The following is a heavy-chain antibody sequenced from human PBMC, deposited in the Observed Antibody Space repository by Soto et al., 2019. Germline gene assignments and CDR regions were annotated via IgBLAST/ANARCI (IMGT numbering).Heavy chain of an antibody. J-gene: IGHJ4*02. CDR1: GYTFNNYD. D-gene: IGHD3-16*01. CDR2: MNPNSGKT. V-gene: IGHV1-8*01. CDR3: ATVVVYDSVFDY. Sequence: GASVKVSCKASGYTFNNYDINWVRQATGQGLEWMGWMNPNSGKTVYAQKFQGRVTMTEDTSTDTAYMELSSLRSEDTAVYYCATVVVYDSVFDYWGQGTLVTVSS.